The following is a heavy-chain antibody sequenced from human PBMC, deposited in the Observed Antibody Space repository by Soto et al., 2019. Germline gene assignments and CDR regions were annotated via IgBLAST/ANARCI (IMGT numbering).Heavy chain of an antibody. CDR2: ISAYNGNT. V-gene: IGHV1-18*01. J-gene: IGHJ6*02. CDR1: GYTFTSYG. CDR3: ARDGGWGLTFYYYYYGMDV. Sequence: ASVKVSCKASGYTFTSYGISWVRQAPGQGLEWMGWISAYNGNTNYAQKLQGRVTMTTDTPTSTAYMELRSLRSDDTAVYYCARDGGWGLTFYYYYYGMDVWGQGTTVTVSS. D-gene: IGHD3-16*01.